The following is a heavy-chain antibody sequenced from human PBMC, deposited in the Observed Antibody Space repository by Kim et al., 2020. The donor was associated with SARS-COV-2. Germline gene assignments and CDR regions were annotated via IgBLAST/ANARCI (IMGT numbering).Heavy chain of an antibody. D-gene: IGHD6-19*01. Sequence: GGTTDYAGPEKGKFINSRDVSKNTLYLQMNSLKNEDTAVYYCATYSSGWDWGQGTLVTVSS. V-gene: IGHV3-15*01. J-gene: IGHJ4*02. CDR2: GGTT. CDR3: ATYSSGWD.